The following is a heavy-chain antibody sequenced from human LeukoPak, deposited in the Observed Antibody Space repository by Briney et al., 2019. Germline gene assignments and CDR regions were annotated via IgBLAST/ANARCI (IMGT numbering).Heavy chain of an antibody. V-gene: IGHV4-4*07. CDR3: AREGSALDI. CDR1: DDSITIYS. J-gene: IGHJ3*02. Sequence: SETLSLTCTVSDDSITIYSWNWIRQPAGKGLEWIGRIFASGTTKYNPSLKSRVTMSVETSKNQFSLKLSSVTAADTAVYYCAREGSALDIWGQGTMVTVSS. CDR2: IFASGTT.